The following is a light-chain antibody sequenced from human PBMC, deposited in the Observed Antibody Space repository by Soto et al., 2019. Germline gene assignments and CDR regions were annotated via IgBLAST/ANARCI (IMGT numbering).Light chain of an antibody. J-gene: IGKJ5*01. CDR2: NTS. V-gene: IGKV3-11*01. CDR1: RRVGSF. Sequence: DIVLTQSPGTLCFSPGERATLSWRAVRRVGSFLAWDHQQPGQAPRLLIYNTSIRATGIPARFSGSGSGTDFTLTISSLGPEDLAVDYCQQRKSGTPTTTFGQGTRLEIK. CDR3: QQRKSGTPTTT.